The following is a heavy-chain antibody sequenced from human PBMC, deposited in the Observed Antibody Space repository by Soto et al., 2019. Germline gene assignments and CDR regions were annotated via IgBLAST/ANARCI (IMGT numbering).Heavy chain of an antibody. D-gene: IGHD1-26*01. CDR2: IYYRGST. V-gene: IGHV4-61*01. J-gene: IGHJ6*02. CDR3: ARDFGSEWELPLPPDV. CDR1: GGSVSSGSYY. Sequence: SESLSLTCTVSGGSVSSGSYYWSWIRQPPGKGLEWIVYIYYRGSTNSNPPHKSQVTISVATSKTQFSLKLSSVTAAYTAVYYCARDFGSEWELPLPPDVWGQGTTVTVSS.